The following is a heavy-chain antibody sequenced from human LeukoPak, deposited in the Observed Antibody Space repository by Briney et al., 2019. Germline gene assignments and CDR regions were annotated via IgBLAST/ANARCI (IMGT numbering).Heavy chain of an antibody. CDR1: GFTFDDYA. J-gene: IGHJ5*02. CDR3: ARPGITGTEFDP. Sequence: GGSLRLSCAASGFTFDDYAMHWVRQAPGKGLEWVSGISWNSGSIGYADSVKGRFTISRDNAKNPLYLQMNSLRAEDTAVYYCARPGITGTEFDPWGQGTLVIVSS. CDR2: ISWNSGSI. V-gene: IGHV3-9*01. D-gene: IGHD1/OR15-1a*01.